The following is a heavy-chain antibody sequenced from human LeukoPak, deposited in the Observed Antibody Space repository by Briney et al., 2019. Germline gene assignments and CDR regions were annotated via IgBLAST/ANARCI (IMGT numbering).Heavy chain of an antibody. V-gene: IGHV4-34*01. D-gene: IGHD3-10*01. CDR3: ARNYGSGSPMDY. J-gene: IGHJ4*02. CDR1: GGSFSGYY. Sequence: SETLSLTCAVYGGSFSGYYWSLIRQSPGKGLEWIGEINHSGSTNYNPSLKSRVTMSVDTSKNQFSLRLTSVTAADTAVYYCARNYGSGSPMDYWGQGTLVTVSS. CDR2: INHSGST.